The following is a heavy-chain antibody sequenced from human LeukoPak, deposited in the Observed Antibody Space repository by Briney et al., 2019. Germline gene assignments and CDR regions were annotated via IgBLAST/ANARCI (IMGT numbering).Heavy chain of an antibody. J-gene: IGHJ4*02. CDR1: GFTFSDYY. D-gene: IGHD3-22*01. V-gene: IGHV3-11*04. Sequence: GGSLRLSCAASGFTFSDYYMSWIRQAPGKGLEWVSYISSSGSTIYYADSVKGRFTISRDNGKDSLYLQMNSLRAEDTAVYYCARGVGNYRYYFDFWGQGTLVTVSS. CDR3: ARGVGNYRYYFDF. CDR2: ISSSGSTI.